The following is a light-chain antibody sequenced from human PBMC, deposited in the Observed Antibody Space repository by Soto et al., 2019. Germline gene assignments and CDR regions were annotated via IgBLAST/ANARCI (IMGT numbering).Light chain of an antibody. Sequence: QSALTQPPSASGSPGQSVTISCTGTSSDVGGYNFVSWYQQHPGKAPRLMIYEVNKRPSGVPDRFSGSKSGSTASLTVSGLLAEDDADYYCSSYAGSTNFVVFGGGTTLTVL. V-gene: IGLV2-8*01. J-gene: IGLJ2*01. CDR2: EVN. CDR1: SSDVGGYNF. CDR3: SSYAGSTNFVV.